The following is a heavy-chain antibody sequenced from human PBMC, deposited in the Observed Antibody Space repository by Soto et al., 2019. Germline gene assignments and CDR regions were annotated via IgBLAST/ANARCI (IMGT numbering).Heavy chain of an antibody. CDR3: ARDWGSSGWPN. CDR1: GHSLSSGGYY. V-gene: IGHV4-31*03. CDR2: IYFTGST. Sequence: SETLSLTCTVSGHSLSSGGYYWSWIRQHPGKGLEWVGYIYFTGSTLYNPSLKSRLAMSLDTSKNQFSLRLTSVTAADTAVYFCARDWGSSGWPNWGQGTLVTVYS. D-gene: IGHD6-19*01. J-gene: IGHJ4*02.